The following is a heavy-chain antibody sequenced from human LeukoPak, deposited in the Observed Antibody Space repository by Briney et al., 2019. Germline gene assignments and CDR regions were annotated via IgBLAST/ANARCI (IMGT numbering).Heavy chain of an antibody. CDR1: GFTFSSYA. CDR2: LRSKSDGGTA. Sequence: GGSLRLSCAASGFTFSSYAMSWVRQAPGEGLEWVGRLRSKSDGGTADYAAPVKGRFVISRDDSKHTLYLQMYSLKTEDTAVYYCATRLVDTEPPPHYWGQGTLVTVSS. CDR3: ATRLVDTEPPPHY. D-gene: IGHD5-18*01. V-gene: IGHV3-15*01. J-gene: IGHJ4*02.